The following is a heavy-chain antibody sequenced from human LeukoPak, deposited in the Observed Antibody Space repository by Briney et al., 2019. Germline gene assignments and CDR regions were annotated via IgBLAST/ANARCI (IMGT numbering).Heavy chain of an antibody. CDR1: GYTFNVYY. J-gene: IGHJ3*02. CDR3: ARDWYSSGWPDAFDI. Sequence: ASVKVSCKASGYTFNVYYMHWVRQAPGQGLEWMGWINPNSGGTNYAQKLQGRVTMTTDTSTSTAYMELRSLRSDDTAVYYCARDWYSSGWPDAFDIWGEGTMVTVSS. D-gene: IGHD6-19*01. V-gene: IGHV1-2*02. CDR2: INPNSGGT.